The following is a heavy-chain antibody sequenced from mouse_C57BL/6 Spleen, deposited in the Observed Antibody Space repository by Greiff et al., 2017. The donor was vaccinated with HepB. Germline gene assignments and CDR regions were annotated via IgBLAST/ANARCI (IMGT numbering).Heavy chain of an antibody. D-gene: IGHD1-1*01. V-gene: IGHV7-3*01. J-gene: IGHJ2*01. Sequence: DVQLVESGGGLVQPGGSLSLSCAASGFTFTDYYMSWVRQPPGKALEWLGFIRNKANGYTTEYSASVKGRFTISRDNSQSILYLQMNALRAEDSATYYCARYRVGGNFDYWGQGTTLTVSS. CDR2: IRNKANGYTT. CDR3: ARYRVGGNFDY. CDR1: GFTFTDYY.